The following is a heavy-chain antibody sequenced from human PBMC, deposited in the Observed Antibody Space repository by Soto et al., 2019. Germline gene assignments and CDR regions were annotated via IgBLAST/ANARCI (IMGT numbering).Heavy chain of an antibody. Sequence: QVQLVQSGSEVKKPGSSVKVSCKVSGGSFKNYAISWVRQAPGQGLEWVGGILPVFDELHYAPKLQGRVTITADEATITAHLELGSLTSDDTAVYFCARASDTSGYYYWGQGTLVTVSS. D-gene: IGHD5-12*01. CDR3: ARASDTSGYYY. V-gene: IGHV1-69*01. CDR1: GGSFKNYA. CDR2: ILPVFDEL. J-gene: IGHJ4*02.